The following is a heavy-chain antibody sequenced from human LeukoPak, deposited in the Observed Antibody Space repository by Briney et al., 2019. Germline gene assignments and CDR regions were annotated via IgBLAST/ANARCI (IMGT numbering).Heavy chain of an antibody. CDR3: ASTPLGYYGSGSYLGYFDY. D-gene: IGHD3-10*01. J-gene: IGHJ4*02. CDR2: INPNSGGT. CDR1: GYTFTGYY. Sequence: ASARVSCKASGYTFTGYYMHWVRQAPGQGLEWMGRINPNSGGTNYAQKFQGRVTMTRDTSISTAYMELSRLRSDDTAVYYCASTPLGYYGSGSYLGYFDYWGQGTLVTVSS. V-gene: IGHV1-2*06.